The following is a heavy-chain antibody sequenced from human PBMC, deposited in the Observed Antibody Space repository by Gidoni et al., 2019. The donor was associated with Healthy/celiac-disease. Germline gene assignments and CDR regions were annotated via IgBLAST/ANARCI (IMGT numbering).Heavy chain of an antibody. D-gene: IGHD2-2*02. CDR3: ARELEGYCSSTSCYTKGGFDC. J-gene: IGHJ4*02. CDR2: IYSGGST. CDR1: GFTVSSNY. V-gene: IGHV3-53*01. Sequence: EVQLVESGGGLIQPGGSLRLSCAASGFTVSSNYMSWVRQAPGKGLVWVSVIYSGGSTYYADSVKGRFTISRDNSKNTLYLQMNGLRAEDTAVYYCARELEGYCSSTSCYTKGGFDCWGQRTLVTVSS.